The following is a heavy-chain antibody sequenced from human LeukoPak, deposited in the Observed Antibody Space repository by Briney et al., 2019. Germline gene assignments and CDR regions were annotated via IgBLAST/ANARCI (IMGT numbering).Heavy chain of an antibody. V-gene: IGHV3-30*18. Sequence: GGSLRLSCAASGFTFSSYGMHWVRQAPGKGLEWVAVISYDGSNKYYADSVKGRFTISRDNSKNTLYLQMNSLRAEDTAVYYCAKDGRYDFWSGYWDYWGQGTLVTVSS. CDR1: GFTFSSYG. J-gene: IGHJ4*02. CDR2: ISYDGSNK. D-gene: IGHD3-3*01. CDR3: AKDGRYDFWSGYWDY.